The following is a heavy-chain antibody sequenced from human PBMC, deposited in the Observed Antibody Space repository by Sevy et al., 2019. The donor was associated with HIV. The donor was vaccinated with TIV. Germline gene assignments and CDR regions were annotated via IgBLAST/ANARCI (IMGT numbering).Heavy chain of an antibody. CDR2: ISPTGTYT. D-gene: IGHD3-22*01. CDR3: AREAIDSTAYPLDY. CDR1: GLTFSIYN. J-gene: IGHJ4*02. Sequence: GGSLRLSCAASGLTFSIYNMNWVRQAPGKGLEWVSSISPTGTYTYYADSVRGRFTISGDNAENSRFLQMNSLRAEDTAVYYCAREAIDSTAYPLDYWGQGTLVTVSS. V-gene: IGHV3-21*01.